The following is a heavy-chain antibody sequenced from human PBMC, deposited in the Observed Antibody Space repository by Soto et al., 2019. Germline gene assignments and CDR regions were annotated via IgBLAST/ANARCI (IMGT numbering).Heavy chain of an antibody. V-gene: IGHV1-18*04. D-gene: IGHD6-13*01. CDR1: GYTFTGYG. CDR2: ISAYNGNT. J-gene: IGHJ6*02. Sequence: QVQLVQSGAEVKKPGASVKVSCKASGYTFTGYGISWVRQAPGQGLEWMGWISAYNGNTNYAQKLQGRVTMTTDTSTSTAYMELRSLRSDDTAVYYCATILIRSSSWVFYYGMDVWGQGTTVTVSS. CDR3: ATILIRSSSWVFYYGMDV.